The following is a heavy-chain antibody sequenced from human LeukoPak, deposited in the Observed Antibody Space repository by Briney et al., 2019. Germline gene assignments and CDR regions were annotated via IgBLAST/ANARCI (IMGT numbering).Heavy chain of an antibody. CDR2: ISYDGSNK. CDR3: AELGITMIGGV. CDR1: GFTFSSYA. J-gene: IGHJ6*04. Sequence: GGSLRLSCAASGFTFSSYAMHWVRQAPGKGLEWVAVISYDGSNKYYADSVKGRFTISRDTSKNTLYLQMNSLRAEDTAVYYCAELGITMIGGVWGKGTTVTISS. V-gene: IGHV3-30*04. D-gene: IGHD3-10*02.